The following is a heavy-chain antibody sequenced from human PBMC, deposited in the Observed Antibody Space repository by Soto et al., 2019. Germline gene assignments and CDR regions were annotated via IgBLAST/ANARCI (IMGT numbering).Heavy chain of an antibody. CDR1: GGSISSYY. V-gene: IGHV4-59*01. Sequence: QVQLQESGPGLVKPSETLSLTRTVSGGSISSYYWSWIRQPPGKGLEWIGYIYYSGSTNYNPSLKSRVTISVDTSKNQFSLKLSSVTAADTAVYYCARALYGSGSPAWGQGTLVTVSS. CDR2: IYYSGST. D-gene: IGHD3-10*01. J-gene: IGHJ5*02. CDR3: ARALYGSGSPA.